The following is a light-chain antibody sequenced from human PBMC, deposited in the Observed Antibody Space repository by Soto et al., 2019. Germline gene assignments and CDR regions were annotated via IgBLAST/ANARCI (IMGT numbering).Light chain of an antibody. Sequence: QSVLTQPRSVSGSPGQSVTISCTGTSSDVGGYNYVSWYQHHPGKAPKLMIYDVSKRPSGVPDRFSGSKSGNTASLTISGLQAEDEADYYCCSYAGSYTFVFGGGTKVTVL. CDR3: CSYAGSYTFV. CDR1: SSDVGGYNY. CDR2: DVS. J-gene: IGLJ2*01. V-gene: IGLV2-11*01.